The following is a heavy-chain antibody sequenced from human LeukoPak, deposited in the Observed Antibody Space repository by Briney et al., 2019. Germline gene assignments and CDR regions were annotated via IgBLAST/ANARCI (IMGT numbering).Heavy chain of an antibody. J-gene: IGHJ4*02. Sequence: ASVKVSCKASGYTFTSYDINWVRQATGQGHEWMGWMNANSGDTGYAQNFQGRVTMTRNTSISTAYMELSSLRSEDTAIYYCARGGTYLPFGYWGQGTLVTVSS. V-gene: IGHV1-8*01. CDR1: GYTFTSYD. D-gene: IGHD3-3*01. CDR2: MNANSGDT. CDR3: ARGGTYLPFGY.